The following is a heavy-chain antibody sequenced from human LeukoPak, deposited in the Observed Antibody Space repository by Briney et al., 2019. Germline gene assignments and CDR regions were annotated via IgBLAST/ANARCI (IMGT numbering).Heavy chain of an antibody. CDR3: ARVRSAAGYYYYMDV. CDR1: GGSISSYY. D-gene: IGHD6-13*01. Sequence: PSETLSLTCTVSGGSISSYYWSWIRQPPGKGLEWIGYIYYSGSTNYNPSLKSRVTISVDTSKNQFSLKLSSVTAADTAVYYCARVRSAAGYYYYMDVWGKGTTVTVSS. CDR2: IYYSGST. J-gene: IGHJ6*03. V-gene: IGHV4-59*01.